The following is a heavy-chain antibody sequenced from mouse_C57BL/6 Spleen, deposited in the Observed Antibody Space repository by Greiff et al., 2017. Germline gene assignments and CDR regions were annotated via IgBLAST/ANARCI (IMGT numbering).Heavy chain of an antibody. D-gene: IGHD2-5*01. V-gene: IGHV5-4*03. CDR1: GFTFSSYA. CDR2: ISDGGSYT. J-gene: IGHJ4*01. CDR3: ERRHSNYYAMDY. Sequence: EVKVVESGGGLVKPGGSLKLSCAASGFTFSSYAMSWVRQTPEKRLEWVATISDGGSYTYYPDNVKGRFTISRGKAKNNLYLQMRHLKSEDTAMYYWERRHSNYYAMDYWGQGTSVTVSS.